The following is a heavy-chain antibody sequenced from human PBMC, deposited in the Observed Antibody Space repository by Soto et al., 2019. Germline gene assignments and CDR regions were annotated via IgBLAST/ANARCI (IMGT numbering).Heavy chain of an antibody. CDR1: GGSFTSNNW. V-gene: IGHV4-4*02. CDR3: ASRDPGTSVDY. D-gene: IGHD1-7*01. Sequence: SSETLSLTCAVSGGSFTSNNWWTWVRQPPGQGLEWIGEIYRTGSTNYNPSLKSRVTISLDKSENQFSLKVTSLTAADTAVYYCASRDPGTSVDYWGQGTLVTVSS. J-gene: IGHJ4*02. CDR2: IYRTGST.